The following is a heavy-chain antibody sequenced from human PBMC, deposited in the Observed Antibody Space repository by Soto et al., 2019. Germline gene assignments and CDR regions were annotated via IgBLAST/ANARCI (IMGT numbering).Heavy chain of an antibody. J-gene: IGHJ4*02. CDR1: GFTFKKFA. CDR3: AKDASIAVAVNFDY. CDR2: IRGNGDTT. Sequence: GGSLRLSCAASGFTFKKFAMSWVRQAPGKGLEWLSAIRGNGDTTYYADSVKGRFTISRDNSKNTLYLQMNSLRAEDTAVYYCAKDASIAVAVNFDYWGQGTLVTVSS. D-gene: IGHD6-19*01. V-gene: IGHV3-23*01.